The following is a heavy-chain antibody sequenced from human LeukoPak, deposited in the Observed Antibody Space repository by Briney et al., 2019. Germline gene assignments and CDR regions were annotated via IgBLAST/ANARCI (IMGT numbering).Heavy chain of an antibody. V-gene: IGHV3-43*02. CDR2: ISGDGGST. CDR3: AKGSLYYYDSSGYEMPGYYYYYMDV. D-gene: IGHD3-22*01. CDR1: GFTFDDYA. J-gene: IGHJ6*03. Sequence: GGSLRLSCAASGFTFDDYAMHWVRQAPGKGLEWVSLISGDGGSTYYADSVKGRFTISRDNSKSSLYLQMNSLRTEDTALYYCAKGSLYYYDSSGYEMPGYYYYYMDVWGKGTTVTVSS.